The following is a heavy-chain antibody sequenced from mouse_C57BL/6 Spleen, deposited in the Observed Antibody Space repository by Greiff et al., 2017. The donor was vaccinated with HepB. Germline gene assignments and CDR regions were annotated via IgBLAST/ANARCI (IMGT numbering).Heavy chain of an antibody. CDR3: ARGDYGNWYFDV. J-gene: IGHJ1*03. CDR2: INPNYGTT. D-gene: IGHD2-1*01. CDR1: GYSFTDYN. Sequence: VQLQQSGPELVKPGASVKISCTASGYSFTDYNMNWVKQSNGKSLEWIGVINPNYGTTSYNQKFKGKATLTVDQYSSTAYMQLNSLTSEDSAVYYCARGDYGNWYFDVWGTGTTVTVSS. V-gene: IGHV1-39*01.